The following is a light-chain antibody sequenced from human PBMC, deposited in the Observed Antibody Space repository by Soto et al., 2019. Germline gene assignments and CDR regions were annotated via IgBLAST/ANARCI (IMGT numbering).Light chain of an antibody. CDR1: QSVLYIPTNKNY. V-gene: IGKV4-1*01. J-gene: IGKJ4*01. CDR2: WVS. Sequence: DIEMTQSPDSLAVSLGERVTITCRSSQSVLYIPTNKNYVAWYQQKPGQPPKLLLYWVSTRESGVPDRFSGGGSGTFFTLTISSLQAEDVAVYYCQQYYSSPRLGFGGGTKVDIK. CDR3: QQYYSSPRLG.